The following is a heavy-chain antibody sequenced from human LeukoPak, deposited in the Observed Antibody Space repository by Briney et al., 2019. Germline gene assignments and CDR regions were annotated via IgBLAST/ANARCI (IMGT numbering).Heavy chain of an antibody. V-gene: IGHV4-4*02. CDR1: GGSISSSNW. Sequence: PSETLSLTCAVSGGSISSSNWWSWVRQPPGKGLEWIGEMYHSGSTNYNPSLKSRVTISVDKSKNQFSLKLSSVTAADTAVYYCARRPYDSSGYYATDAFDIWGQGTMVTVSS. D-gene: IGHD3-22*01. CDR3: ARRPYDSSGYYATDAFDI. CDR2: MYHSGST. J-gene: IGHJ3*02.